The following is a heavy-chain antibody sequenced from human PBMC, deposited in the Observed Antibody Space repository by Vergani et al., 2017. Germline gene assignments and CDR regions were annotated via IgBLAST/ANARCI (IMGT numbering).Heavy chain of an antibody. Sequence: QVQLVESGGGVVQPGRSLRLSCAASGFTFSSYAMHWVRQAPGKGLEWVAVISYDGSNKYYADSVKGRFTISRDNSKNTLYLQMNSLRAEGTAVYYCARDHRYCTNGVCYKSAFDYWGQGTLVTVSS. CDR2: ISYDGSNK. CDR3: ARDHRYCTNGVCYKSAFDY. D-gene: IGHD2-8*01. CDR1: GFTFSSYA. V-gene: IGHV3-30*04. J-gene: IGHJ4*02.